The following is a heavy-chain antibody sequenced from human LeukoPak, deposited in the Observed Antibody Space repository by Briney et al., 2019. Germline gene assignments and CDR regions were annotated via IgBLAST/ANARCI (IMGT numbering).Heavy chain of an antibody. CDR1: GGTFSSYA. CDR3: ARGGYSSSWDWFDP. D-gene: IGHD6-13*01. Sequence: ASVKVSCKASGGTFSSYAISWVRQAPGQGLEWMGIINPSAGGTSYAQKFQGRVTMTRDTSTSTVYMELSSLRSEDTAVYYCARGGYSSSWDWFDPWGQGTLVTVSS. V-gene: IGHV1-46*01. J-gene: IGHJ5*02. CDR2: INPSAGGT.